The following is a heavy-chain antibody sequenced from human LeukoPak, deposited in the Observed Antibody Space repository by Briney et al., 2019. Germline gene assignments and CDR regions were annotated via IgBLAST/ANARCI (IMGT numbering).Heavy chain of an antibody. Sequence: GGSLRLSCAAPGFTFSSYEMNWVRQAPGKGLEWVSYISSSGSTKYYADSVKGRITISRNNAKNSLYLQMNSLRAEDTAVYYCASGAQSDYWGQGTLVTVSS. CDR1: GFTFSSYE. CDR3: ASGAQSDY. J-gene: IGHJ4*02. CDR2: ISSSGSTK. V-gene: IGHV3-48*03. D-gene: IGHD1-26*01.